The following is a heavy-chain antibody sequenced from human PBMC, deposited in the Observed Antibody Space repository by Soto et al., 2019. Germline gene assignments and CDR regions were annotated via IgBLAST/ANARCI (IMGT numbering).Heavy chain of an antibody. J-gene: IGHJ4*02. CDR1: GGTFSSYT. D-gene: IGHD6-13*01. V-gene: IGHV1-69*04. Sequence: ASVKVSCKASGGTFSSYTISWVRQAPGQGLEWMGRIIPILGIANYAQKFQGRVTLTMDKSTSTVYMELSSLRFDDTAVYYCARDLAAGDYWGQGTLVTVSS. CDR3: ARDLAAGDY. CDR2: IIPILGIA.